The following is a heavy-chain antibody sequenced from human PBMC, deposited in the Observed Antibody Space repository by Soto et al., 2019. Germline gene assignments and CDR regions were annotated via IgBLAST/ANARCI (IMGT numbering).Heavy chain of an antibody. J-gene: IGHJ4*01. Sequence: GGSLGLSCSASGFMLRAYAMLWVRQAPGKGLEWVAAISYDGTNKYYADSIKGRFTISRDNSANTLFLQVNSLRREDTAMYYCARDPSPYTSGWYGIDFWGHGTLVTVSS. V-gene: IGHV3-30*04. D-gene: IGHD6-19*01. CDR3: ARDPSPYTSGWYGIDF. CDR2: ISYDGTNK. CDR1: GFMLRAYA.